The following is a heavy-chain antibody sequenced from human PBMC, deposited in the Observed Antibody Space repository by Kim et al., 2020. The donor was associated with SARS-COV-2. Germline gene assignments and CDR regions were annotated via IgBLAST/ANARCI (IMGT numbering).Heavy chain of an antibody. D-gene: IGHD3-16*01. J-gene: IGHJ4*02. V-gene: IGHV3-53*04. Sequence: GGSLRLSCAASGFTVSGNYMSWVRQAPGKGLEWVSVIYSGGSTYYADSVKGRFTISRHNSKNTLYLQMNSLRAEDTAVYYCARDSAWGYFDYWGQGTLVTVSS. CDR2: IYSGGST. CDR3: ARDSAWGYFDY. CDR1: GFTVSGNY.